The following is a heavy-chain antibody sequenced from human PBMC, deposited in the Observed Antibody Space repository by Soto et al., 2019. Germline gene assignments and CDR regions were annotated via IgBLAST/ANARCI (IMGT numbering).Heavy chain of an antibody. V-gene: IGHV3-7*01. CDR2: IKQDGSEK. J-gene: IGHJ6*03. CDR3: ARVYCSSTSCYPAPMDV. CDR1: GFTFSSYW. D-gene: IGHD2-2*01. Sequence: EVQLVESGGGLVQPGGSLRLSCAASGFTFSSYWMSWVRQAPGKGLEWVANIKQDGSEKYYVDSVKGRFTISRDNAKNSLYLQMNSLRAEDTAVYYCARVYCSSTSCYPAPMDVWGKGTTVTVSS.